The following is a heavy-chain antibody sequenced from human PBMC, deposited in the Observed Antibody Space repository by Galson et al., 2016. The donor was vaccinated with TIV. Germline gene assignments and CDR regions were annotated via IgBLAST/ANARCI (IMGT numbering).Heavy chain of an antibody. Sequence: SGFIFSDYSMHWVRQAPGKGLEWVALISYDGSNDFYADSVKGRFTISKDNSKNTLDLQMNSLRAEDTAVYYCARDESSGLIDSWGQGTLVSVS. CDR2: ISYDGSND. D-gene: IGHD6-19*01. CDR3: ARDESSGLIDS. V-gene: IGHV3-30*04. CDR1: GFIFSDYS. J-gene: IGHJ4*02.